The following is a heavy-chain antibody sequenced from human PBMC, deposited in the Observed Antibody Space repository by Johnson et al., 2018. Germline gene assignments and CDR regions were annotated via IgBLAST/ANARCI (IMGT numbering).Heavy chain of an antibody. CDR2: ISWNSGSI. CDR1: GFTFDDYA. V-gene: IGHV3-9*01. J-gene: IGHJ3*02. Sequence: EVQLVESGGGLVQPGRSLRLSCAASGFTFDDYAMHWVRQAPGKGLEWVSGISWNSGSIGYADSVKGRFTISRDNAKNSLYLQMNSLRAEDTALYYCAKDKGGYYYGSGMGAFVIWGQGTMVTVSS. D-gene: IGHD3-10*01. CDR3: AKDKGGYYYGSGMGAFVI.